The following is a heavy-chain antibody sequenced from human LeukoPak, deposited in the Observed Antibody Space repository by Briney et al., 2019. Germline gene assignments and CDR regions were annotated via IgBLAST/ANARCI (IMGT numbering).Heavy chain of an antibody. CDR1: GFTFSSYA. D-gene: IGHD3-10*02. CDR2: IGPSGTAI. CDR3: AKALRDMFYYYMDV. Sequence: GGSLRLSCAASGFTFSSYAMNWVRQAPGRGLEWVSYIGPSGTAIYYADSVKGRFTISRDNARNSLYLQMNSLRAEDTAVYYCAKALRDMFYYYMDVWGKGTTVTISS. J-gene: IGHJ6*03. V-gene: IGHV3-48*01.